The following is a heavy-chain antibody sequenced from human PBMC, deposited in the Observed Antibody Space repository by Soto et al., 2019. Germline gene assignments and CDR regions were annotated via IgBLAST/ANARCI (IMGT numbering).Heavy chain of an antibody. Sequence: QVQLVQSGAEVKEPGSSVKVSCKASGGTFSSYAISWVRQAPGQGLEWMGGIIPIFGTANYAQKFQGRVTITADESTSTAYMELSSLRSEDTAVYYCARVYYGSGSYFFDWFDPWGQGTLVTVSS. J-gene: IGHJ5*02. CDR3: ARVYYGSGSYFFDWFDP. CDR1: GGTFSSYA. D-gene: IGHD3-10*01. V-gene: IGHV1-69*01. CDR2: IIPIFGTA.